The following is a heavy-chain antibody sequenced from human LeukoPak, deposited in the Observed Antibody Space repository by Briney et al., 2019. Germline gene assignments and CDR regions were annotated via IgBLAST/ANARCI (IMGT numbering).Heavy chain of an antibody. Sequence: SETLSLTCTVSGGSVNSGTYYWSWIRQHPGKGLEWIGYIYYSGSTYYNPSLKSRVTISVDTSKNQFSLKLSSVTAADTAVYYCARSRIQLWPRPAYFDYWGQGTLVTVSS. CDR3: ARSRIQLWPRPAYFDY. CDR2: IYYSGST. D-gene: IGHD5-18*01. J-gene: IGHJ4*02. V-gene: IGHV4-31*03. CDR1: GGSVNSGTYY.